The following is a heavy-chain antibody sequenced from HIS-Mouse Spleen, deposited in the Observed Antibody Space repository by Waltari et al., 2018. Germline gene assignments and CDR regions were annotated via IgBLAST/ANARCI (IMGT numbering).Heavy chain of an antibody. CDR1: GGSISSSSYF. CDR3: AREIPYSSSWYDWYLDL. CDR2: IYYSGST. V-gene: IGHV4-39*07. D-gene: IGHD6-13*01. Sequence: QLQLQESGPGLVKPSETLSLTRTVSGGSISSSSYFWGWIRQPPGKGLEWIGSIYYSGSTYYNPSLKSRVTISVDTSKNQFSLKLSSVTAADTAVYYCAREIPYSSSWYDWYLDLWGRGTLVTVSS. J-gene: IGHJ2*01.